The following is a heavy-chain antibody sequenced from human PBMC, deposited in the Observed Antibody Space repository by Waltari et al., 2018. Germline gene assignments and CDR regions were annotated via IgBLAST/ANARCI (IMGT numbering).Heavy chain of an antibody. CDR1: GGSISSSSYY. D-gene: IGHD6-19*01. Sequence: QLQLQESGPGLVKPSETLSLTCTVSGGSISSSSYYWGWIRQPPGKGLEWIGSIYYSGSTYYNPSLKSRVTISVDTSKNQFSLKLSSVTAADTAVYYCARDGSVGQWLYAFDIWGQGTMVTVSS. V-gene: IGHV4-39*07. CDR3: ARDGSVGQWLYAFDI. CDR2: IYYSGST. J-gene: IGHJ3*02.